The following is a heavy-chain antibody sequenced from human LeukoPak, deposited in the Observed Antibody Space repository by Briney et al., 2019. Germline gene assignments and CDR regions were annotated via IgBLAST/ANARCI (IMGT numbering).Heavy chain of an antibody. V-gene: IGHV2-5*01. Sequence: ESGPTLVKPTQTLTLTCTFSGFSLSTRGMGVGWIRQPPGKALEWLALIYWNDDKRYSPSLKSRLTITKDTSKSQVVLTMTNMDPVDTATYYCAHRPATTMANYFDYWGQGTLVTVSS. D-gene: IGHD5-18*01. CDR2: IYWNDDK. CDR3: AHRPATTMANYFDY. J-gene: IGHJ4*02. CDR1: GFSLSTRGMG.